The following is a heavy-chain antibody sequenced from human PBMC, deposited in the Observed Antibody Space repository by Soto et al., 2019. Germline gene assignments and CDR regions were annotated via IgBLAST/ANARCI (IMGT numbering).Heavy chain of an antibody. V-gene: IGHV3-23*01. CDR1: GFTFSSYA. CDR3: AKVARITMVRGALGWFDP. Sequence: RLSCAASGFTFSSYAMSWVRQAPGKGLEWVSAISGSGGSTYYADSVKGRFTISRDNSKNTLYLQMNSLRAEDTAVYYCAKVARITMVRGALGWFDPWGQGTLVTVSS. D-gene: IGHD3-10*01. CDR2: ISGSGGST. J-gene: IGHJ5*02.